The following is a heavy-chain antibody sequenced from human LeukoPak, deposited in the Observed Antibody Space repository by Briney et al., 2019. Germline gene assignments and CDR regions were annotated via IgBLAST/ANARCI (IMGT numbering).Heavy chain of an antibody. V-gene: IGHV4-59*01. D-gene: IGHD5-18*01. CDR2: IHHSGAT. J-gene: IGHJ4*02. CDR3: ARSSAHSYGDFHF. CDR1: GGSISSYY. Sequence: SETLSLTCTVSGGSISSYYWSWIRQPPGKGLEWLGYIHHSGATSYNPSLKSRGTMSLDTSNNQFSLKVTSVTAADTAVYYCARSSAHSYGDFHFWGQGNLVTVSS.